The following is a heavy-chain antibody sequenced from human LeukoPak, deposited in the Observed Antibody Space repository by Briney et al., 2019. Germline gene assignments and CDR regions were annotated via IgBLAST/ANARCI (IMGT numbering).Heavy chain of an antibody. D-gene: IGHD3-22*01. J-gene: IGHJ3*02. Sequence: LSLTCTVSGGSISSYYWSWIRQPPGKGLEWVSGISWNSGSIGYADSVKGRFTISRDNAKNSLYLQMNSLRAEDTALYYCARYYDSSGYYFGAFDIWGQGTMVTVSS. CDR3: ARYYDSSGYYFGAFDI. CDR1: GGSISSYY. V-gene: IGHV3-9*01. CDR2: ISWNSGSI.